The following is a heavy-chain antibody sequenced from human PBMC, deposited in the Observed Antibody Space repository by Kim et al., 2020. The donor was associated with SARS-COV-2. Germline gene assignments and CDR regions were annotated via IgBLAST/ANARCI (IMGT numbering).Heavy chain of an antibody. CDR1: GFTFSDTY. CDR3: ARDQWFGADSGCWFDP. V-gene: IGHV3-11*04. J-gene: IGHJ5*02. CDR2: ISGSGTTI. D-gene: IGHD3-10*01. Sequence: GGSLRLSCAASGFTFSDTYMSWIRQAPGKGLEWISYISGSGTTIYYADSVKGRFTVSRDNAKNILYLQMNSLRAEDSAVYYCARDQWFGADSGCWFDPWG.